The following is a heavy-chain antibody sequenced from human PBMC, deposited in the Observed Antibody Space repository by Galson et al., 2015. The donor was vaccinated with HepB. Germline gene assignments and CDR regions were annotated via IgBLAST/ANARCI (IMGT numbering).Heavy chain of an antibody. Sequence: CAISGDSVSSNSAAWNWIRQSPSRGLEWLGRTYYRSKWYNDYAVSVKSRITINPDTSKNRFSLQLNSVTPEDTAVYYCARATRYSSSWYTLYNWFDPWGQGTLVTVSS. V-gene: IGHV6-1*01. CDR1: GDSVSSNSAA. J-gene: IGHJ5*02. D-gene: IGHD6-13*01. CDR2: TYYRSKWYN. CDR3: ARATRYSSSWYTLYNWFDP.